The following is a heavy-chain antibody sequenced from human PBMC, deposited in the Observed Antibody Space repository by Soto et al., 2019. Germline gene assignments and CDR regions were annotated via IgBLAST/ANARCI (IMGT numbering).Heavy chain of an antibody. CDR2: IWYDGSNK. J-gene: IGHJ5*02. D-gene: IGHD4-4*01. V-gene: IGHV3-33*01. CDR3: ASWRLQGFDP. CDR1: GFTFSSYG. Sequence: QVQLVESGGGVVQPGRSLRLSCAASGFTFSSYGMHWVRQAPGKGLAWVAVIWYDGSNKYYADSVKGRFTISRDNSKNTLYLQMNSLRAEDTAVYYCASWRLQGFDPWGQGTLVTVSS.